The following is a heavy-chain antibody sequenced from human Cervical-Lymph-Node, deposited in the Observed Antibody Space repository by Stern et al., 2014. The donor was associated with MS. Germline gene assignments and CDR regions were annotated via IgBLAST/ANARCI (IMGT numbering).Heavy chain of an antibody. J-gene: IGHJ3*01. CDR2: INPNNGDT. CDR1: GYTFTAHY. D-gene: IGHD1-26*01. CDR3: ARGGTRDALDV. Sequence: VQLVEPGAEVKNPGASVGVSCKASGYTFTAHYFHWVRQAPGQGLQWMGWINPNNGDTNYAQKFKGRVTMTRDTSISTAFMELSRLTSDDTAVYYCARGGTRDALDVWGQGTMVTVSS. V-gene: IGHV1-2*02.